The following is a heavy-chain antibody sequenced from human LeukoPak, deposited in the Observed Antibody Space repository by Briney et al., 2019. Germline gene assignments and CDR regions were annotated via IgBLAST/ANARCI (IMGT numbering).Heavy chain of an antibody. Sequence: GASVKVSCKVSGYTLTELSMHWVRQAPGKGLEWMGGFDPEDGETIYAQKFQGRVTMTEDTSTDTAYMELSSLRSEDTAVYYCATRDTNWNYRFFDYWGQGTLVTVSS. D-gene: IGHD1-7*01. CDR2: FDPEDGET. CDR1: GYTLTELS. CDR3: ATRDTNWNYRFFDY. V-gene: IGHV1-24*01. J-gene: IGHJ4*02.